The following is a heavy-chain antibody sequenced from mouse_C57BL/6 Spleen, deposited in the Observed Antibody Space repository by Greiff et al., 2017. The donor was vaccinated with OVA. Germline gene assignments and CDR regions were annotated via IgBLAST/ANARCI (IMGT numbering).Heavy chain of an antibody. D-gene: IGHD1-1*01. CDR1: GYTFTSYW. Sequence: QVQLQQPGAELVKPGASVKMSCKASGYTFTSYWITWVKQRPGQGLEWIGDIYPGSGSTNYNEKYKSKATLTVDTSSSTAYMQLSSLTSEYSAVYYCARAVTTVVYYAMDYWGQATSVTVSS. V-gene: IGHV1-55*01. J-gene: IGHJ4*01. CDR2: IYPGSGST. CDR3: ARAVTTVVYYAMDY.